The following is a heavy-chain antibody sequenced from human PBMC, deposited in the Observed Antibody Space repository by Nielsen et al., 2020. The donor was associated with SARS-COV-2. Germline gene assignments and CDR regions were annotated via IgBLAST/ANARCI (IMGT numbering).Heavy chain of an antibody. V-gene: IGHV4-31*02. CDR1: GFTFSSYA. CDR2: IYNSGIT. D-gene: IGHD6-6*01. J-gene: IGHJ4*02. Sequence: LRLSCAASGFTFSSYAMSWIRQHPGEGLEWIGDIYNSGITYHKPSLKSRLIISVDTSKNQFSLKLSSVTAADTAVYYCARASSSSSPFDYWGQGTLVTVSS. CDR3: ARASSSSSPFDY.